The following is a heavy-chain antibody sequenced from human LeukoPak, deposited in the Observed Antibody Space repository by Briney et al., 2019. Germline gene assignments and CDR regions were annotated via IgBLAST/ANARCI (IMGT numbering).Heavy chain of an antibody. J-gene: IGHJ4*02. V-gene: IGHV1-2*02. CDR1: GYTFTGYY. CDR2: INPNSGGT. D-gene: IGHD3-22*01. Sequence: GASVKVSCKASGYTFTGYYMHWVRQAPGQGLEWMGWINPNSGGTNYAQKFQGRVTMTRDTSISTAYMELSRLRSDDTAVYYCATPPIPDSSGRGGDCWGQGTLVTVSS. CDR3: ATPPIPDSSGRGGDC.